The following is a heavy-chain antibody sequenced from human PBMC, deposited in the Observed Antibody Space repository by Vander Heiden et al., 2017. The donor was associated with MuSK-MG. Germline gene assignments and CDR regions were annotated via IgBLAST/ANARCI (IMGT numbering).Heavy chain of an antibody. CDR3: ARNYDSSGYFPPLGDY. D-gene: IGHD3-22*01. CDR2: IYPGDSDT. V-gene: IGHV5-51*01. Sequence: EVQLVQSGAEVKTPGESLKISCTGSGYSFTIYWIGWVRQMPGKGLEWMGIIYPGDSDTRYSPSFQGQVTISADKSISTAYLQWSSLKASDTAMYYCARNYDSSGYFPPLGDYWGQGTLVTVSS. J-gene: IGHJ4*02. CDR1: GYSFTIYW.